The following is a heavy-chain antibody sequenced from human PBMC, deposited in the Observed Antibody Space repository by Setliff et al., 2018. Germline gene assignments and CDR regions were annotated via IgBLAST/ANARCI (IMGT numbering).Heavy chain of an antibody. CDR2: IIPRFSTA. Sequence: SVKVSCKASGGTFTTYAITWVRQAPGQGLEWMGGIIPRFSTANIAQNFQGRVTISADESTSTVYMELSSLGSEDTAVYYCARTARPNRYYNYMDVWGKGTKVTVSS. D-gene: IGHD3-9*01. V-gene: IGHV1-69*13. CDR1: GGTFTTYA. J-gene: IGHJ6*03. CDR3: ARTARPNRYYNYMDV.